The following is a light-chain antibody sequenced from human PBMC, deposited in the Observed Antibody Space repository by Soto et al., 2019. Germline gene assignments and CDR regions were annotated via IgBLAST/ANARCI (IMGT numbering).Light chain of an antibody. V-gene: IGLV1-47*01. J-gene: IGLJ7*01. CDR2: ANS. CDR3: VAWDDSLRCAV. Sequence: QSVLTQAPSASGTPGQSVTISGSGSSSNIGNNLVYWYQQFPGTAPKLLIYANSQRPSGVPDRFSGSKSGTSASLAISGLRSEDEADYYCVAWDDSLRCAVFGGGTQLTVL. CDR1: SSNIGNNL.